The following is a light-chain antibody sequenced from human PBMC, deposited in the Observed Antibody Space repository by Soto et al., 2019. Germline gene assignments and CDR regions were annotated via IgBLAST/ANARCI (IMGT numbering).Light chain of an antibody. CDR1: SSDVGRYNY. J-gene: IGLJ3*02. Sequence: QSALTQPPSASGSPGQSVTISCTGTSSDVGRYNYVSWYQHHPGKAPKLMIYEVTKRPSGVPDRFSGSKSGNTASLTVSGLQADDEAEYYCSSYAGSNILFGGGTKLTVL. CDR3: SSYAGSNIL. V-gene: IGLV2-8*01. CDR2: EVT.